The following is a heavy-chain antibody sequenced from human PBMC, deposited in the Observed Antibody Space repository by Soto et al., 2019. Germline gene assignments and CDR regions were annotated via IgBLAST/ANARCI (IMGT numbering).Heavy chain of an antibody. CDR1: GFTFSSYA. J-gene: IGHJ2*01. D-gene: IGHD2-15*01. CDR2: ISYDGSNK. Sequence: QVQLVESGGGVVQPGRSLRLSCAASGFTFSSYAMHWVRQAPGKGLEWVAVISYDGSNKYYADSVKGRFTITRDNSKNTVYLQMSTVRSEDTAVDYSARDGRGNGGGGSCYHYYYLVLWGRGNLVAFSS. CDR3: ARDGRGNGGGGSCYHYYYLVL. V-gene: IGHV3-30-3*01.